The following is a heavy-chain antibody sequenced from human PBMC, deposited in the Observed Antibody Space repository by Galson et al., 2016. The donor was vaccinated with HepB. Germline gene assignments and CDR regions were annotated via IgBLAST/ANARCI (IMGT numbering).Heavy chain of an antibody. J-gene: IGHJ4*02. CDR1: GFSFSSYA. CDR2: IVDSGVTT. V-gene: IGHV3-23*01. CDR3: AKDTSWVLDF. D-gene: IGHD3-16*01. Sequence: SLRLSCAASGFSFSSYAMCWVRQAPGKGLEWVSAIVDSGVTTYYADSVRGRFTISSDNSKSTLYLQMNSLRAEDTAVYYCAKDTSWVLDFWGQGNLVTVSS.